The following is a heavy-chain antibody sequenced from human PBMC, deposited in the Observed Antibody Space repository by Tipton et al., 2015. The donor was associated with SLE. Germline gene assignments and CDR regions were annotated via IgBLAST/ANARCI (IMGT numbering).Heavy chain of an antibody. V-gene: IGHV4-34*01. CDR2: INHSGST. Sequence: TLSLTCAVYGGSFSGYYWSWIRQPPGKGLEWIGEINHSGSTNYNPSLKSRVTISVDTSKNQFSLKLSSVTAADTAVYYCGGGPLFDYWGQGTLVTVSS. CDR3: GGGPLFDY. CDR1: GGSFSGYY. J-gene: IGHJ4*02.